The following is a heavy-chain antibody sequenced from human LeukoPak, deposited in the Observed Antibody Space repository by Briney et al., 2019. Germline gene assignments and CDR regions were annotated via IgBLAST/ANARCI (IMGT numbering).Heavy chain of an antibody. D-gene: IGHD3-10*01. V-gene: IGHV1-3*01. CDR2: INAGNGNT. CDR3: ARGGGSGTYYPGDY. J-gene: IGHJ4*02. Sequence: ASVKVSCKASGYTFTSYAMHWVRQAPGQRLEWMGWINAGNGNTKYSQKFQGRVTITRDTSASTAYMELSSLRSEDTAVYYCARGGGSGTYYPGDYWGQGTLVTVSS. CDR1: GYTFTSYA.